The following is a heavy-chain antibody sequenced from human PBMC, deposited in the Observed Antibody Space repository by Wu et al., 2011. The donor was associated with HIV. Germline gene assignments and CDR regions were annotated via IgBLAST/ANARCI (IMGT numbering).Heavy chain of an antibody. CDR1: GYTFSDLL. CDR3: ARAVCETAYCSTGNWVFDY. D-gene: IGHD2-2*01. J-gene: IGHJ4*02. Sequence: SVKVSCKASGYTFSDLLYSLGATDPGQGLEWMGWIMPIVWHNYAQKFQGRVTMTRDTSISTVYMDLRRLRSDDTAVYYCARAVCETAYCSTGNWVFDYWGQGTLVTVSS. CDR2: IMPIVWH. V-gene: IGHV1-2*02.